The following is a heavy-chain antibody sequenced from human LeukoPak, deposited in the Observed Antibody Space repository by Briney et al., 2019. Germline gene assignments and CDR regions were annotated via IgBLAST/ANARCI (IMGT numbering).Heavy chain of an antibody. CDR3: ARHATTVNPIYYYYYYMDV. D-gene: IGHD4-17*01. V-gene: IGHV4-39*01. J-gene: IGHJ6*03. CDR1: GGSISSSSYY. Sequence: SETLSLTCTVSGGSISSSSYYWGWIRQPPGKGLEWIGSIYYSGSTYYNPSPKSRVTISVDTSKNQFSLKLSSVTAADTAVYCCARHATTVNPIYYYYYYMDVWGKGTTVTVSS. CDR2: IYYSGST.